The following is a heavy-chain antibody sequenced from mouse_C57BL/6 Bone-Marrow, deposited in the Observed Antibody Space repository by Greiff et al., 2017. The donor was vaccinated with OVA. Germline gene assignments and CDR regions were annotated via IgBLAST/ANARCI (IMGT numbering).Heavy chain of an antibody. CDR2: ISDGGSYT. D-gene: IGHD1-1*01. V-gene: IGHV5-4*03. CDR3: ARVSKYYGSGLAWFAY. CDR1: GFTFSSYA. Sequence: EVNVVESGGGLVKPGGSLKLSCAASGFTFSSYAMSWVRQTPEKRLEWVATISDGGSYTYYPDNVKGRFTISRDNANNNLYLQLSHLKSEDTAMYYCARVSKYYGSGLAWFAYWGQGTLVTVAA. J-gene: IGHJ3*01.